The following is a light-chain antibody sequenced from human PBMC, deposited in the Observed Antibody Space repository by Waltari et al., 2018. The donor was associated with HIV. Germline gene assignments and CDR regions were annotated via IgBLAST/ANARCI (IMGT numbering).Light chain of an antibody. J-gene: IGLJ3*02. CDR2: RNN. Sequence: QSVLTQPPAASGTPGQRVTISCSGRSSNIGSNSVFWYQQHPGTAPKLVIYRNNQRPSGVPDRFSGSKSGPSASLAFSGPRSEDEADYYCAAWDDSLRGLVFGGGTKLTFL. CDR1: SSNIGSNS. V-gene: IGLV1-47*01. CDR3: AAWDDSLRGLV.